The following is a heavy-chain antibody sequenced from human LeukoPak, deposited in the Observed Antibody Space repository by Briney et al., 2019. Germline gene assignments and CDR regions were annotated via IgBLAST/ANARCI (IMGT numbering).Heavy chain of an antibody. D-gene: IGHD2-8*01. CDR1: GGSISSSSYY. V-gene: IGHV4-39*01. CDR2: IYYSGST. J-gene: IGHJ4*02. Sequence: SVTLSLTCTVSGGSISSSSYYWGWIRQPPGKGLEWIGSIYYSGSTYYNPSLKSRVTISVDTSKNQFSLKLSSVTAADTAVYYCARQIVLMVYAIRYFDYWGQGTLVTVSS. CDR3: ARQIVLMVYAIRYFDY.